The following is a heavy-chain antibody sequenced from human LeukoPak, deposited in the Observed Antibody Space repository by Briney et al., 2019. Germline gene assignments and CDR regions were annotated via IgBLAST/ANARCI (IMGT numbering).Heavy chain of an antibody. J-gene: IGHJ4*02. V-gene: IGHV3-30-3*01. CDR2: ISYDGSNK. CDR3: ASDGPTYYDFWSGSALDD. Sequence: GGSLRLSCAASGFTFSSYAMHWVRQAPGKGLEWVAVISYDGSNKYYADSVKGRFTISRDNSKNTLYLQMNSLRAQDKAVYYCASDGPTYYDFWSGSALDDWGQGTLVTVSS. CDR1: GFTFSSYA. D-gene: IGHD3-3*01.